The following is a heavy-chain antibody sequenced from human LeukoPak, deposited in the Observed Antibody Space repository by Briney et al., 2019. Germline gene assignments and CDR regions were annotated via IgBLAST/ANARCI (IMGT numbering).Heavy chain of an antibody. D-gene: IGHD6-19*01. J-gene: IGHJ4*02. Sequence: GESLKISCKGSVYSFTIYWIGWVGQMPGKGLEWMGIIYPGDSDTRYSPSFQGQVTISADKSISTAYPQWSSLKASDTAMYYCATPIAVAGGVYWGQGNLVTVSS. V-gene: IGHV5-51*01. CDR1: VYSFTIYW. CDR3: ATPIAVAGGVY. CDR2: IYPGDSDT.